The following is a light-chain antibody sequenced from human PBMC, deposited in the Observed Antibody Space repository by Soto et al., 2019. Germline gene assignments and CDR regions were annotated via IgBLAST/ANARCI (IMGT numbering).Light chain of an antibody. CDR1: SSDVGGYNY. CDR3: TSYTSSSTLYV. J-gene: IGLJ1*01. V-gene: IGLV2-14*01. Sequence: QSVLTQPASVSGSPGQSITISCTGTSSDVGGYNYVSWYQQHPGKAPKLMIYDVSNRPSGVSNRFSGSKSGNTASLTISGLQAEDEADYYGTSYTSSSTLYVFRHGTKVTVL. CDR2: DVS.